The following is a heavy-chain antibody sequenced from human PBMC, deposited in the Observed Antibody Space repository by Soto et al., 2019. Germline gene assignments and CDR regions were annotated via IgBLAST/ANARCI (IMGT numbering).Heavy chain of an antibody. V-gene: IGHV4-34*01. D-gene: IGHD2-2*01. CDR2: INHSGST. Sequence: SETLSLTCAVYGGSFSGYYWSWIRQPPGKGLEWIGEINHSGSTNYNPSLKSRVTISVDTSKNQFSLKLSSVTAADTAVYYCARDSRWYQLLWDWFDPWGQGTLVTVSS. J-gene: IGHJ5*02. CDR1: GGSFSGYY. CDR3: ARDSRWYQLLWDWFDP.